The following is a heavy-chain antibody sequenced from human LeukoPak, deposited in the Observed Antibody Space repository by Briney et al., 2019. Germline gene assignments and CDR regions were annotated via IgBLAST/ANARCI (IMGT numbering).Heavy chain of an antibody. D-gene: IGHD6-19*01. CDR3: TRGSSGRRDN. CDR2: IGDAATSA. V-gene: IGHV3-23*01. J-gene: IGHJ4*02. CDR1: GFNFNYFA. Sequence: GGSLRLSREASGFNFNYFAMSWVRQVPGKRLEWVSTIGDAATSASYADSVRGRFSMSRDNSKNMVYLQMDSLRAEDTAIYYCTRGSSGRRDNWGQGTLVTVSA.